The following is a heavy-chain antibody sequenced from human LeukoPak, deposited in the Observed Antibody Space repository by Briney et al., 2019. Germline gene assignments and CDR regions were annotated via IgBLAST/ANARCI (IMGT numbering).Heavy chain of an antibody. CDR2: ISAYNGNT. V-gene: IGHV1-18*04. CDR3: ARVMTPRYYFDY. J-gene: IGHJ4*02. CDR1: GYTFTGYY. Sequence: ASVKVSCKASGYTFTGYYMHWVRQAPGQGLEWMGWISAYNGNTNYAQKLQGRVTMTTDTSTSTAYMELRSLRSDDTAVYYCARVMTPRYYFDYWGQGTLVTVSS.